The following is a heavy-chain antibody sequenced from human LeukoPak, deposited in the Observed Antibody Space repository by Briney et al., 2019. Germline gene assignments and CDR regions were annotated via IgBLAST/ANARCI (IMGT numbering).Heavy chain of an antibody. CDR2: IKSDGIST. CDR1: GFTFSSNW. Sequence: GGSLRLSCVASGFTFSSNWMHWVRQAPGKGLEWVSRIKSDGISTSYADSVKGRFTIFSDNAKNTLYLQMNSLRAEDTAVYFCARDFYWSIDSWGQGTQVTVSS. CDR3: ARDFYWSIDS. V-gene: IGHV3-74*01. D-gene: IGHD3-9*01. J-gene: IGHJ4*02.